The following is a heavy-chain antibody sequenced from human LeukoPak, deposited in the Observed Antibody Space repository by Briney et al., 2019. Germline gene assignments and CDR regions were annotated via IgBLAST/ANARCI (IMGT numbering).Heavy chain of an antibody. V-gene: IGHV3-23*01. J-gene: IGHJ4*02. CDR1: GFTFSSYA. CDR3: ARDLDASGGGFTGGY. Sequence: GGSLRLSCAASGFTFSSYAMSWVRQAPGKGREWVSAISGSGGSTYYADSVKGRFTISRDNSKNTLYLQMNSLRAEDTAVYYCARDLDASGGGFTGGYWGQGTLVTVSS. CDR2: ISGSGGST. D-gene: IGHD7-27*01.